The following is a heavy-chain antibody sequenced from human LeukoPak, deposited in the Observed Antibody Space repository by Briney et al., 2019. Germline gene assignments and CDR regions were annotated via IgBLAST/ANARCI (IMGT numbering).Heavy chain of an antibody. V-gene: IGHV4-30-4*07. D-gene: IGHD2-21*01. CDR2: MFYSGST. CDR3: ARGDCSGSICYSPMDV. CDR1: GGSISSGGYS. J-gene: IGHJ6*03. Sequence: SETLSLTCAVSGGSISSGGYSWSWIRQPPGKGLEWIGHMFYSGSTSYNPSLKSRVTISVDTSKNQFSLKVSSVTAADTAVYYCARGDCSGSICYSPMDVWGTGTTVTVSS.